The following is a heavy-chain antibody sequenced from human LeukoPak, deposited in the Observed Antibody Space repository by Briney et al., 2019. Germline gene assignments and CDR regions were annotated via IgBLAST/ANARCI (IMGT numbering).Heavy chain of an antibody. CDR2: ISISSNYI. CDR3: ARDYGRGEVTPFDY. D-gene: IGHD3-10*01. J-gene: IGHJ4*02. V-gene: IGHV3-21*01. Sequence: GGSLRLSCAASGFTFSRYSMNWVRQAPGKGLEWASSISISSNYIYYPDSLKGRFTISRDNAKNSLYLQMNSLRAEDTAVYYCARDYGRGEVTPFDYWGQGTLVTVSS. CDR1: GFTFSRYS.